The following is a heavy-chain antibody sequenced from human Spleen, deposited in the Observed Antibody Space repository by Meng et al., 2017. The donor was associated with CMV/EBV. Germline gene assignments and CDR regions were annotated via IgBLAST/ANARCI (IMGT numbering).Heavy chain of an antibody. D-gene: IGHD4-17*01. Sequence: ASVKVSCKASGYTFTSYGISWVRQAPGQGLEWMGWISAYNGNTNYAQKLQGRVTMTTDTSTSTAYMELRSLRSDDTAVYYCARGLNYGEDWDYYGMDVWGQGTTVTVSS. J-gene: IGHJ6*02. CDR3: ARGLNYGEDWDYYGMDV. V-gene: IGHV1-18*01. CDR2: ISAYNGNT. CDR1: GYTFTSYG.